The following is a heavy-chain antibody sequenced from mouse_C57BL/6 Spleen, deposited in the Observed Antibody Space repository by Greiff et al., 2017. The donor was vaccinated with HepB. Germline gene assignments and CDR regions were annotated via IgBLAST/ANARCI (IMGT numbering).Heavy chain of an antibody. CDR3: ARSRAYYSNYNWYFDV. CDR2: INPNNGGT. V-gene: IGHV1-26*01. D-gene: IGHD2-5*01. CDR1: GYTFTDYY. J-gene: IGHJ1*03. Sequence: EVQLQQSGPELVKPGASVKISCKASGYTFTDYYMNWVKQSHGKSLEWIGDINPNNGGTSYNQKFKGKATLTVDKSSSTAYMELRSLTSEDSAVYYCARSRAYYSNYNWYFDVWGTGTTVTVSS.